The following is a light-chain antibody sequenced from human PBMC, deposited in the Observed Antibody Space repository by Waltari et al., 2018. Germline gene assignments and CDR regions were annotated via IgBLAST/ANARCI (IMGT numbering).Light chain of an antibody. CDR3: AVWDDSLNGPL. Sequence: QSVLTQPPSASGTPGQRVSISCSGSASNIGSNTVNWYRQLPGTAPKLLIFTTDQRPSGVPDRFSGSKSGTSASLAISGLQSEDEAEYHCAVWDDSLNGPLFGGGTKLTVL. J-gene: IGLJ2*01. CDR2: TTD. V-gene: IGLV1-44*01. CDR1: ASNIGSNT.